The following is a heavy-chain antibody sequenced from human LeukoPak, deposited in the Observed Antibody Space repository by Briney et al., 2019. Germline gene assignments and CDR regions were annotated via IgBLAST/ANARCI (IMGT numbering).Heavy chain of an antibody. D-gene: IGHD6-13*01. V-gene: IGHV1-18*01. CDR1: GYTFTSYG. J-gene: IGHJ6*03. CDR2: ISAYNGST. CDR3: ARVPRTYSSSWLGRYSYYYYYMDV. Sequence: GASVKVSCKASGYTFTSYGISWVRQAPGQGLEWMGWISAYNGSTNYAQKLQGRVTMTTDTSTSTAYMELRSLRSDDTAVYYCARVPRTYSSSWLGRYSYYYYYMDVWGKGTTVTVSS.